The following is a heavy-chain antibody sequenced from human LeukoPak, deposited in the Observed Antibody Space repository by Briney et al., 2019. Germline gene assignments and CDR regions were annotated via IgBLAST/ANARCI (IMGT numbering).Heavy chain of an antibody. D-gene: IGHD3-22*01. CDR1: GFTFSSYW. Sequence: GGSLRLSCAASGFTFSSYWMSWVRQAPGKGLEWVANIKQDGSEKYYVDSVKGRFTISRDNAKNSLYLQMNSLRADDTAMYYCAGGSLGSGSSSDCCPLDYWGQGTLVTVSS. CDR3: AGGSLGSGSSSDCCPLDY. V-gene: IGHV3-7*03. CDR2: IKQDGSEK. J-gene: IGHJ4*02.